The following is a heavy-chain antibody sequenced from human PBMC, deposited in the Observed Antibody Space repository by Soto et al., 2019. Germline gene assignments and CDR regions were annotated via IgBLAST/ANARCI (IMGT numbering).Heavy chain of an antibody. J-gene: IGHJ5*02. V-gene: IGHV1-69*12. CDR1: GGTFSSYA. CDR2: IIPIFGTA. CDR3: ARDVLWGTTVTNRGDWFDP. D-gene: IGHD4-17*01. Sequence: QVQLVQSGAEVKKPGSSVKVSCKASGGTFSSYAISWVRQAPGQGLEWMGGIIPIFGTANYAQKFQGRVTITADESTSTAYMELSSLRSEDTAVYYCARDVLWGTTVTNRGDWFDPWGQGTLVTVSS.